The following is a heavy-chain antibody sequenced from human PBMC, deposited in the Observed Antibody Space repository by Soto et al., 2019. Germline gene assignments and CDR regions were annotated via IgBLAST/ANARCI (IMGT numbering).Heavy chain of an antibody. CDR1: GGSISSGGYY. Sequence: QVQLQESGPGLVKPSQTLSLTCTVSGGSISSGGYYWTWIRQHPGKGLEWIGYNYYSGITYYNPSFKSRVTISLDTSKSQFSLKLSSVTAADTAVYYCARGSSIAGLYYGMDVWGQGTTVTVSS. CDR3: ARGSSIAGLYYGMDV. D-gene: IGHD6-6*01. J-gene: IGHJ6*02. V-gene: IGHV4-31*03. CDR2: NYYSGIT.